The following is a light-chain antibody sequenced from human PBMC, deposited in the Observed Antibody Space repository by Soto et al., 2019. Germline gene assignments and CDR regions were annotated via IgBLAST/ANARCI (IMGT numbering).Light chain of an antibody. CDR3: SSYTSSSPLV. V-gene: IGLV2-14*01. J-gene: IGLJ1*01. CDR1: SSDVGGYHY. CDR2: EVS. Sequence: QSVLTQPASVSGSPGQSITISCTGTSSDVGGYHYVSWYQQHPGKAPKLMIYEVSDRPSGVSNRFSGSKSGNTASLTISGLQAEDEAEYYCSSYTSSSPLVFGPGTKLNVL.